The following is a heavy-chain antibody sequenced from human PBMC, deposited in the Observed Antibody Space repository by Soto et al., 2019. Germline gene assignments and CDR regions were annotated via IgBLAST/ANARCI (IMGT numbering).Heavy chain of an antibody. CDR1: GFTFSSYA. CDR3: AKFRSYYDFWSGLDY. V-gene: IGHV3-23*01. J-gene: IGHJ4*02. Sequence: EVQLLESGGGLVQPGGSLRLSCAASGFTFSSYAMSWVRQAPGKGLEWVSAISGSGGSTYYADSVKGRFTISRDNSKNTLYLQMNSLRSEDTAVYYCAKFRSYYDFWSGLDYWGQGTLVTVSS. CDR2: ISGSGGST. D-gene: IGHD3-3*01.